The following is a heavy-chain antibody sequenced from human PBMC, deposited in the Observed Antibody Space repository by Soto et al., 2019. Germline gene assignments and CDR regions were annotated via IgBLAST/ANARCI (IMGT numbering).Heavy chain of an antibody. CDR3: ARDRVVTARFGWFDP. V-gene: IGHV1-69*01. CDR1: GGTFSSYA. Sequence: QVQLVQSGAEVKKPGSSVKVSCKASGGTFSSYAISWVRQAPGQGLEWMGGIIPIFGTANYAQKFQGRVTITADESTRTAYMELSSRRSEDTAVYYCARDRVVTARFGWFDPWGQGTLVTVSS. D-gene: IGHD2-21*02. J-gene: IGHJ5*02. CDR2: IIPIFGTA.